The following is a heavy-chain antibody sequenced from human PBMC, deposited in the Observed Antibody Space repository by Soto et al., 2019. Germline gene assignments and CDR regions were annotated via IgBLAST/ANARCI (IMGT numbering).Heavy chain of an antibody. CDR3: ARPLGARYYYYGMDV. CDR1: GGTFSSYA. Sequence: SVKVSCKASGGTFSSYAISRVRQAPGQGLEWMGGIIPIFGTANYAQKFQGRVTITADKSTSTAYMELSSLRSEDTAVYYCARPLGARYYYYGMDVWGQGTTVTVSS. V-gene: IGHV1-69*06. J-gene: IGHJ6*02. CDR2: IIPIFGTA.